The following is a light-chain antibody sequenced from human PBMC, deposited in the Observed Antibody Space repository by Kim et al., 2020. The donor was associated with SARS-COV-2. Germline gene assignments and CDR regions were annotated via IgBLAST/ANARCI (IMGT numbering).Light chain of an antibody. Sequence: YASVGDRVTITCRTSQTIKNYLNWYQQKPGKAPNLLIQAASSLESGVPSRFSGRGSETYFTLIISSLQPEDFATYYCQQSYTIPYTFGQGTKLEI. V-gene: IGKV1-39*01. CDR2: AAS. CDR3: QQSYTIPYT. CDR1: QTIKNY. J-gene: IGKJ2*01.